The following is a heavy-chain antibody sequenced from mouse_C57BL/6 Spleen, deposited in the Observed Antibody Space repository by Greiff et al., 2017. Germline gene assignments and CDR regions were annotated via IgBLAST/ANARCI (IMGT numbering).Heavy chain of an antibody. J-gene: IGHJ4*01. CDR1: GFTFSDYG. Sequence: VQLQQSGGGLVKPGGSLKLSCAASGFTFSDYGMHWVRQAPEKGLEWVAYISSGSSTIYYADTVKGRFTISRDNAKNTLFLQMTSLRSEDTAMYYCARTPPLDAMDYWGQGTSVTVSS. CDR2: ISSGSSTI. V-gene: IGHV5-17*01. CDR3: ARTPPLDAMDY.